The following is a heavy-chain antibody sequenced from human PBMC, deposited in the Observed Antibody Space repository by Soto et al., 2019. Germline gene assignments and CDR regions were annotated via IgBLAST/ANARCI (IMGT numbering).Heavy chain of an antibody. J-gene: IGHJ6*03. CDR1: GGSFSGYS. D-gene: IGHD2-21*01. Sequence: SETLSLTCAVSGGSFSGYSWSWIRQPPGKGLEWIGQINLSGNTNYSPSLKSRVTMSVDTSKNQFSLTLNSVTAADTATYYCARGGISHWAYFYYMDVWDRGTTVTVSS. V-gene: IGHV4-34*01. CDR3: ARGGISHWAYFYYMDV. CDR2: INLSGNT.